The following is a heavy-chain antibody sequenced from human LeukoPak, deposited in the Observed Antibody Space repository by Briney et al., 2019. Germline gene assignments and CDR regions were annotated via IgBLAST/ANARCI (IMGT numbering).Heavy chain of an antibody. CDR2: ISGIGGYT. Sequence: PGGSLTLSCAASGFTFSSYGTSWVRHAPGEGLGWDSSISGIGGYTYYAVFVKGWFTISSDNCTITLHLQMHSLRAEDTDVYYCAKDWYYDFWSDYYNSMGETAVMNWGQGTLVTVSS. CDR1: GFTFSSYG. D-gene: IGHD3-3*01. J-gene: IGHJ4*02. V-gene: IGHV3-23*01. CDR3: AKDWYYDFWSDYYNSMGETAVMN.